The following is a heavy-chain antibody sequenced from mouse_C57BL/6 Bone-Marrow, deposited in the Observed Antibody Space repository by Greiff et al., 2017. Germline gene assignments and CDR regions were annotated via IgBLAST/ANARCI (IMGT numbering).Heavy chain of an antibody. CDR3: ARWTGTGFAY. Sequence: VQLQQSGAELARPGASVKLSCKASGYTFTSYGISWVKQRTGQGLEWIGEIYPRSGNTYYNEKFQGKATLTADKSSSTAYMELRSLTSEDSAVYFCARWTGTGFAYWGQGTLVTVSA. CDR2: IYPRSGNT. CDR1: GYTFTSYG. D-gene: IGHD4-1*01. J-gene: IGHJ3*01. V-gene: IGHV1-81*01.